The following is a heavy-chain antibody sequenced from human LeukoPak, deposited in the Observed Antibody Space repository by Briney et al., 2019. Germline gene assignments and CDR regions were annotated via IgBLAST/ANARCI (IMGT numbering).Heavy chain of an antibody. V-gene: IGHV4-59*12. CDR1: GGSISSYY. Sequence: SETLSLTCTVSGGSISSYYCTWIRQPPGKGLEWIGYFLYSGSTNSNPSLKSRVTTSVDTSKNQCSLKLSSVTAADTAVYYCARDKIAVAARRAFDIWGQGTMVTVSS. CDR3: ARDKIAVAARRAFDI. CDR2: FLYSGST. J-gene: IGHJ3*02. D-gene: IGHD6-19*01.